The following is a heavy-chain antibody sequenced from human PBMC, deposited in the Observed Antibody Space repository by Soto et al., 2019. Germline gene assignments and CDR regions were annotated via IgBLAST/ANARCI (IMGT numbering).Heavy chain of an antibody. J-gene: IGHJ5*02. CDR2: ISGSGGST. D-gene: IGHD3-3*01. V-gene: IGHV3-23*01. CDR3: AKDPDFWSGYGSGWFDP. Sequence: EVQLLESGGGLVQPGGSLRLSCAASGFTFSSYAMSWVRQAPGKGLEWVSAISGSGGSTYYADSVKGRFTISRDNSKNTLYLQMNSLRAEDMAVYYCAKDPDFWSGYGSGWFDPWGQGTLVTVSS. CDR1: GFTFSSYA.